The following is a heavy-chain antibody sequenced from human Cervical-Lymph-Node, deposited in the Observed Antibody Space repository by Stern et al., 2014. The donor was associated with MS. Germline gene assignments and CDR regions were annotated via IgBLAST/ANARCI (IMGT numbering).Heavy chain of an antibody. D-gene: IGHD1-26*01. J-gene: IGHJ3*02. CDR1: GFSLSTSGVG. Sequence: SGPTLVKPTQTLTLTCTFSGFSLSTSGVGVGWIRQPPGKALEWLALIFWDDDKRYSPSLESRLSISKDTSKNQVVLTMTNMDPVDTATYFCAHRPTTYDNGWRDTFDIWGQGTMVTVSS. CDR3: AHRPTTYDNGWRDTFDI. V-gene: IGHV2-5*02. CDR2: IFWDDDK.